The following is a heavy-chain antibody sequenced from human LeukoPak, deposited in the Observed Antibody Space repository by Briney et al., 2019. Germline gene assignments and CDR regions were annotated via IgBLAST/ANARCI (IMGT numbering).Heavy chain of an antibody. D-gene: IGHD1-14*01. CDR2: IDPSDSYT. Sequence: PGESLKISCKASGYSFTSNWINWVRQMPGKGLEWTGRIDPSDSYTNYSLSFQGPLTISVDKSISSAFLQWSSLEASDTAIYYCARLSETGGTSFDYWGPGTLITVSS. CDR1: GYSFTSNW. J-gene: IGHJ4*02. V-gene: IGHV5-10-1*01. CDR3: ARLSETGGTSFDY.